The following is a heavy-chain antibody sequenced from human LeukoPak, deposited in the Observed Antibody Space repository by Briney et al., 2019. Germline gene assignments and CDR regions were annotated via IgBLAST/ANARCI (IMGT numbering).Heavy chain of an antibody. CDR3: ATQLFGSGVELDYFDY. J-gene: IGHJ4*02. Sequence: GESLKISCKGSGYRFTSYWIGWVRQLPGKGLELMGLFYPGDSDTRYSPSFQGQVTISADKSISTAYLQWSSLKASDTAMYFCATQLFGSGVELDYFDYWGQGTLVTVSS. D-gene: IGHD3-10*01. CDR2: FYPGDSDT. CDR1: GYRFTSYW. V-gene: IGHV5-51*01.